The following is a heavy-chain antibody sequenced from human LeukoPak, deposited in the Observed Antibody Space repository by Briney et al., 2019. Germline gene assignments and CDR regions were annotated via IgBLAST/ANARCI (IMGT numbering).Heavy chain of an antibody. V-gene: IGHV3-74*01. Sequence: PGGSLRLSCAASGFTFSSYWMHWVRQAPGKGLVWVSRINSDGSSTSCADSVKGRFTISRDNAKNTLYLQMNSLRAEDTAVYYCARERYSSSWYFDYWGQGTLVTVSS. J-gene: IGHJ4*02. CDR2: INSDGSST. D-gene: IGHD6-13*01. CDR1: GFTFSSYW. CDR3: ARERYSSSWYFDY.